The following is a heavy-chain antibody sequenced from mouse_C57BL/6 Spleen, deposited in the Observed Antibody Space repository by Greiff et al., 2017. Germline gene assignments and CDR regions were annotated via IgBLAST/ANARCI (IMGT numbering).Heavy chain of an antibody. V-gene: IGHV5-9*01. D-gene: IGHD1-1*01. CDR1: GFTFSSYT. CDR3: ARNTTVVAPWYFDV. Sequence: DVKLVESGGGLVKPGGSLKLSCAASGFTFSSYTMSWVRQTPEKRLEWVATISGGGGNTYYPDSVKGRFTISRDNAKNTLYLQMSSLRSEDTALYYCARNTTVVAPWYFDVWGTGTTVTVSS. CDR2: ISGGGGNT. J-gene: IGHJ1*03.